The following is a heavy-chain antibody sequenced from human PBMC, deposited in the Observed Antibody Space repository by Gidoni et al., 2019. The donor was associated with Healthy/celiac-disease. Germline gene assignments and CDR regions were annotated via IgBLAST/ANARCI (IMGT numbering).Heavy chain of an antibody. V-gene: IGHV4-39*01. J-gene: IGHJ4*02. CDR2: IYYSGRT. Sequence: GWIRQPPGKGLEWIGSIYYSGRTYYNPSLKSRVTISVDTSKNQFSLKLSSVTAADTAVYYCARREITFGGVIAFDYWGQGTLVTVSA. D-gene: IGHD3-16*02. CDR3: ARREITFGGVIAFDY.